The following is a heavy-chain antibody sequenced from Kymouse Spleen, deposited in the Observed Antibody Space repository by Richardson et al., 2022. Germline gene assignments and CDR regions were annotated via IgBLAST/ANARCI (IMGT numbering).Heavy chain of an antibody. D-gene: IGHD3-10*01. J-gene: IGHJ5*02. CDR3: ARRYYGSGSYWGWFDP. CDR1: GGSFSGYY. V-gene: IGHV4-34*01. CDR2: INHSGST. Sequence: QVQLQQWGAGLLKPSETLSLTCAVYGGSFSGYYWSWIRQPPGKGLEWIGEINHSGSTNYNPSLKSRVTISVDTSKNQFSLKLSSVTAADTAVYYCARRYYGSGSYWGWFDPWGQGTLVTVSS.